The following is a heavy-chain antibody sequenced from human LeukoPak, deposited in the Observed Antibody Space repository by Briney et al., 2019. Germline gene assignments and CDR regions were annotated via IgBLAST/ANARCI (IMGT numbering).Heavy chain of an antibody. J-gene: IGHJ4*02. CDR2: IRYDGSNK. CDR1: GFTFSSYG. CDR3: AKDLVVVPAATPVGDY. V-gene: IGHV3-30*02. Sequence: VGSLRLSCAASGFTFSSYGKHWVRQAPGKGLEWLAFIRYDGSNKYYADSVKGRFTISRDNSKNTLYLQMNSLRAEDTAVYYCAKDLVVVPAATPVGDYWGQGTLVTVSS. D-gene: IGHD2-2*01.